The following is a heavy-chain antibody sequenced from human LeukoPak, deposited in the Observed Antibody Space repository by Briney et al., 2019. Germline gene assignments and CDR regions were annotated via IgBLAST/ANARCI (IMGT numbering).Heavy chain of an antibody. CDR1: GFTFSSYA. V-gene: IGHV3-30*18. CDR3: AKGPFGSGRLTMSY. CDR2: ISYDGTNK. D-gene: IGHD3-10*01. J-gene: IGHJ4*02. Sequence: PGGSLRLSCAASGFTFSSYAMSWVRQAPGKGLGWVAVISYDGTNKYYADSVKGRFTIARDNSKNTLYLQMNSLRAEDTSVYSCAKGPFGSGRLTMSYWDQGTLVTVSS.